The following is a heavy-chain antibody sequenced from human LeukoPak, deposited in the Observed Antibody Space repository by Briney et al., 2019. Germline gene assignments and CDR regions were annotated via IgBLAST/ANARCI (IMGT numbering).Heavy chain of an antibody. CDR3: ASYYASGVSAYNYYGMDV. CDR2: MSHNRGT. V-gene: IGHV4-38-2*01. D-gene: IGHD3-10*01. J-gene: IGHJ6*04. CDR1: GHSISTGYY. Sequence: SETLSLTCAVSGHSISTGYYWGWIRQPPGKGLEWIGSMSHNRGTYYNPSLKSRVTISMDTSKSQISPRLTSVTAADTAVYYCASYYASGVSAYNYYGMDVWGKGTTVTVSS.